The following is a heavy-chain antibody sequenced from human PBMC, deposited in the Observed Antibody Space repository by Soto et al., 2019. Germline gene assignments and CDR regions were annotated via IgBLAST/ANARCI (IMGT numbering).Heavy chain of an antibody. CDR3: ARITMVRGVIRGIYYYYMDV. CDR2: IDWDDDK. V-gene: IGHV2-70*11. J-gene: IGHJ6*03. D-gene: IGHD3-10*01. Sequence: SGPTLVNPTQTLTLTCTFSGFSLSTSGMCVSWIRQPPGKALEWLARIDWDDDKYYSTSLKTRLTISKDTSKNQVVLTMTNMDPVDTATYYCARITMVRGVIRGIYYYYMDVWGKGTTVTVSS. CDR1: GFSLSTSGMC.